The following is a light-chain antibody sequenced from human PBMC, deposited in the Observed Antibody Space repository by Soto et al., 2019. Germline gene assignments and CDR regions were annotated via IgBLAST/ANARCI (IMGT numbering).Light chain of an antibody. J-gene: IGKJ1*01. Sequence: DNKMTQSPPSLSASDGDRVSRSWRASLTIGDSLGWFQHKVGKPPTLLIYGASALQSGVPARFSGSGSGTDFTLTINNMQREDFATYYCQQTYNLPWTFAQGTKVDIK. CDR2: GAS. CDR1: LTIGDS. V-gene: IGKV1-39*01. CDR3: QQTYNLPWT.